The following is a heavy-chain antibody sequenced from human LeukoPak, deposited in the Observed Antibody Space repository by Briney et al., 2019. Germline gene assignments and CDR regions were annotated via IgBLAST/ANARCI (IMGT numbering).Heavy chain of an antibody. Sequence: SETLSLTCSVSGGSISTYYRSWIRQTPGKGLEWIGYVYYSGTTNYNPSLKGRVTISSDTSKNQFSLNLRSVNVADTAIYYCAKHGGNLGYFDSWGQGTLVTVSS. CDR3: AKHGGNLGYFDS. CDR1: GGSISTYY. D-gene: IGHD1-26*01. J-gene: IGHJ4*02. CDR2: VYYSGTT. V-gene: IGHV4-59*08.